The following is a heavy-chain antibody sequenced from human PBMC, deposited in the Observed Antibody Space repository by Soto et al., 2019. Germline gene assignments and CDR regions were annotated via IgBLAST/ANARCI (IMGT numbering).Heavy chain of an antibody. Sequence: QVQLQQGGAGLLKPSETLSLTCAVYGGAFRGYYWSWIRQPPGKGLEWLGEINDSGSTNYNPSLKSRVTISLDTSKKEISLRLSSVTAAYTAVYYCARERGRYCSGESCYPFGPWGQGALVTVSS. CDR1: GGAFRGYY. D-gene: IGHD2-15*01. J-gene: IGHJ5*02. CDR2: INDSGST. CDR3: ARERGRYCSGESCYPFGP. V-gene: IGHV4-34*01.